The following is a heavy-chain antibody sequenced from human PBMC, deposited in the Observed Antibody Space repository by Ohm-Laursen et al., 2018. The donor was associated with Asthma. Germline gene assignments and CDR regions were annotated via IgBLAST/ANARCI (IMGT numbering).Heavy chain of an antibody. V-gene: IGHV3-23*01. Sequence: GSLRLSCAASGFTFRSYAMHWVRQPPGKGLEWVSEISSTGGSTDYADSVKGRFTTSRDNSKSTMYLQMNSLRAEDTAVYYCAKDRDIVASPFDYWGQGTLVTVSS. D-gene: IGHD5-12*01. J-gene: IGHJ4*02. CDR2: ISSTGGST. CDR3: AKDRDIVASPFDY. CDR1: GFTFRSYA.